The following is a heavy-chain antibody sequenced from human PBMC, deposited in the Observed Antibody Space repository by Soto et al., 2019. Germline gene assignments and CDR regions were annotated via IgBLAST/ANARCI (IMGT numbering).Heavy chain of an antibody. CDR1: GFTFSSYG. V-gene: IGHV3-30*18. CDR3: AKDLKGAFDY. D-gene: IGHD3-16*01. Sequence: VQLVESGGGLVQPGGSLRLSCAASGFTFSSYGMHWVRQAPGKGLEWVAVISYDGSNKYYADSVKGRFTISRDNSKNTLYLQMNSLRAEDTAVYYCAKDLKGAFDYWGQGTLVTVSS. CDR2: ISYDGSNK. J-gene: IGHJ4*02.